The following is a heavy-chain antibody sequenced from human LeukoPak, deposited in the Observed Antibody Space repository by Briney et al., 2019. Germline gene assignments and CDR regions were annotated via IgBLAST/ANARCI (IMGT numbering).Heavy chain of an antibody. CDR2: ISYSGSA. CDR1: GGSLSSSSHF. D-gene: IGHD2-15*01. Sequence: PSETLSLTCTVSGGSLSSSSHFWGWLRQPPGKGLEWIGTISYSGSALYNPSLKSRVTISVDTSKNQCSLKLNSVTAADPAVYFCARDGPEMVADAFDIWGQGTMVTVSS. CDR3: ARDGPEMVADAFDI. V-gene: IGHV4-39*07. J-gene: IGHJ3*02.